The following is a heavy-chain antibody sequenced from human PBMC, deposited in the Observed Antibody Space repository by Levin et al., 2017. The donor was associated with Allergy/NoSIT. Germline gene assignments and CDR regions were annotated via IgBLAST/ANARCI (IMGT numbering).Heavy chain of an antibody. CDR3: ARGLQQLFPFDY. D-gene: IGHD6-13*01. CDR1: GGSVNSAKYY. V-gene: IGHV4-61*01. J-gene: IGHJ4*02. Sequence: SQTLSLPCTVSGGSVNSAKYYWSWIRQPPGKGLEWIGDIYNSGSTKNNPSLNSRVTISVDTSKNQFSLKLSSVTAADTAVYYCARGLQQLFPFDYWGQGTLVTVSS. CDR2: IYNSGST.